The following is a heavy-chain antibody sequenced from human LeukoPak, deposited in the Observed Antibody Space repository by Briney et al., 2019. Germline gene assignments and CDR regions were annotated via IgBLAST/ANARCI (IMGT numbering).Heavy chain of an antibody. CDR2: IYDSGST. V-gene: IGHV4-39*01. D-gene: IGHD1-26*01. J-gene: IGHJ4*02. CDR1: GASISGSGYY. CDR3: AKSGGYGLIDY. Sequence: PSETLSLTCTVSGASISGSGYYWGWIRQPPGKGLEWIGNIYDSGSTYYNASLQSRVTISIDTSKNQFALRLSSVTAADTAMYYCAKSGGYGLIDYWGQGTLVTVSS.